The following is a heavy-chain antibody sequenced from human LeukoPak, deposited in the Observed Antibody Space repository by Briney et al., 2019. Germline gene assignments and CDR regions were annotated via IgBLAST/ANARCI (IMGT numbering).Heavy chain of an antibody. CDR3: EREDLGDAPPYFDY. Sequence: PGGSLRLSCAASGFTFSSYWMHWVRQAPGKGLVWVSRINSDGSSTSYADSVKGRFTISRDNSKNTLYLQMNSLRAEDTAVYYCEREDLGDAPPYFDYWGQGTLVTVSS. J-gene: IGHJ4*02. D-gene: IGHD2-2*01. CDR1: GFTFSSYW. CDR2: INSDGSST. V-gene: IGHV3-74*01.